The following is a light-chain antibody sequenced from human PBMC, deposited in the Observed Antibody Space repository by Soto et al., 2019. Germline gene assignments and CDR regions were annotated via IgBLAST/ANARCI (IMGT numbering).Light chain of an antibody. CDR2: GNI. V-gene: IGLV1-40*01. CDR3: QSYDISLRAYV. J-gene: IGLJ1*01. Sequence: QSVLTQPPSVSGAPGQRVTISCTGSSSNIGADYDVHCYRQLPGTAPKLLIFGNINRHSGVPDRFSGSKAGTSASLAITGLQAADEADYYCQSYDISLRAYVFGTGTKVTVL. CDR1: SSNIGADYD.